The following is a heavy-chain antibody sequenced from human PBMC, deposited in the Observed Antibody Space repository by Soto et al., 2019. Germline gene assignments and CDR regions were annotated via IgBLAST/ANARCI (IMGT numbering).Heavy chain of an antibody. CDR3: ARLSSGPSGSSLPGDYYYGMDV. CDR1: GDSVSSNSAA. V-gene: IGHV6-1*01. Sequence: SQTLSLTCAISGDSVSSNSAAWNWIRQSPSRGLEWLGRTYYRSKWYNDYAVSVKSRITINPDTSKNQFSLQLNSVTPEDTAVYYCARLSSGPSGSSLPGDYYYGMDVWGQGTTVTVSS. J-gene: IGHJ6*02. D-gene: IGHD1-26*01. CDR2: TYYRSKWYN.